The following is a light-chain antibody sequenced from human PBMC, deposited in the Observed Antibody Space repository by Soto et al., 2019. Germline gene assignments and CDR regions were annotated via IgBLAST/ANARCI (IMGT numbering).Light chain of an antibody. CDR2: DAS. V-gene: IGKV1-33*01. CDR3: QQYDNLPHT. CDR1: QDISNY. J-gene: IGKJ5*01. Sequence: DIQMTQSPSSLSASVGDRVTITCQASQDISNYLNWYQQKPGKAPKLLIYDASNLETGVPSRFSRSGSGTDFTFTISSLQPEDIATYYCQQYDNLPHTFGQGTRLEIK.